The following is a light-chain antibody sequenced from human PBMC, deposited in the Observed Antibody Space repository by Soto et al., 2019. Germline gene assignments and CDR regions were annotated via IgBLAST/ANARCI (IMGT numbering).Light chain of an antibody. J-gene: IGKJ4*01. CDR1: QIISSY. CDR2: AAS. CDR3: QQSYSAVT. Sequence: DIQMTQSPSSLSASVGDRVTITCRASQIISSYLNWYQQKPGKAPKLLIYAASSLQTGVPSRFSGSGSGTDFTLTISSLQPEDFAIYYCQQSYSAVTFGGGTKVDIK. V-gene: IGKV1-39*01.